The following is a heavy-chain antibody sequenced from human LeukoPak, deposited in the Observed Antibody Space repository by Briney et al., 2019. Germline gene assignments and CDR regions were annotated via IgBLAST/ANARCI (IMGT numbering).Heavy chain of an antibody. CDR2: INHSGST. J-gene: IGHJ3*02. V-gene: IGHV4-34*01. CDR1: GGSFSGYY. Sequence: NPSETLSLTCAVYGGSFSGYYWSWIRQPPGKGLKWIGEINHSGSTSYNPSLKSRVTISVDTSKNQFSLKLSSVTAADTAVYYCARRYSSSWYRAFDIWGQGTMVTVS. D-gene: IGHD6-13*01. CDR3: ARRYSSSWYRAFDI.